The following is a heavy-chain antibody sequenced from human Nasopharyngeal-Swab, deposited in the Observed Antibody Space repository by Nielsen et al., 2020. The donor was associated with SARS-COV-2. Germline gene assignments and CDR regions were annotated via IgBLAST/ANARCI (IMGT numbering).Heavy chain of an antibody. D-gene: IGHD5-24*01. J-gene: IGHJ4*02. CDR1: GLTFSSYA. CDR2: ISYDGVNK. CDR3: ARDGERYFDY. Sequence: GESLKISCAASGLTFSSYAMHLVRQAPGMGLEWVALISYDGVNKFYADSVKGRFLISRDNSENTLYLQTNSLRAEDTAVYYCARDGERYFDYWGQGTLVTVSS. V-gene: IGHV3-30-3*01.